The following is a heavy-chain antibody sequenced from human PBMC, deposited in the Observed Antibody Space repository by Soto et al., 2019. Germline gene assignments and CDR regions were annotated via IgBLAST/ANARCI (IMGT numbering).Heavy chain of an antibody. Sequence: GXSXKVSYKASGYTXSGYYTNLVRQAPGQGLEWMGWINPNSGGAKYAQKFQGRVTMTRYTSISTDYMELKRLRFDDTAVYYCAKNLLVTIPDAFDIWGQGTMGTVSS. J-gene: IGHJ3*02. D-gene: IGHD3-3*01. CDR1: GYTXSGYY. CDR3: AKNLLVTIPDAFDI. V-gene: IGHV1-2*02. CDR2: INPNSGGA.